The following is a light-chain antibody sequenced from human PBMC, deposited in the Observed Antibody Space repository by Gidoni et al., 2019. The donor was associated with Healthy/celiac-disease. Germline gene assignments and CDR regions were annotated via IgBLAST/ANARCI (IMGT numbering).Light chain of an antibody. CDR3: QQYGSSPPLT. J-gene: IGKJ4*01. Sequence: ERATLSCRASQSVSSSYLAWYQQKPGQAPRLLIYGASSRATGIPDRFSGSGSGTDFTLTISRLEPEDFAVYYCQQYGSSPPLTFGGGTKVEIK. CDR2: GAS. V-gene: IGKV3-20*01. CDR1: QSVSSSY.